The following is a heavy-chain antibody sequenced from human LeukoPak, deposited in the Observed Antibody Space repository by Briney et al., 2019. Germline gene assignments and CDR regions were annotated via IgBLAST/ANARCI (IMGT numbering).Heavy chain of an antibody. CDR1: GYTFTSYG. CDR3: ARGGRYFDWLLRGRASYCMDV. V-gene: IGHV1-8*02. Sequence: ASVKVSCKASGYTFTSYGINWVRQATGQGLEWMGWMNPNSGNTGYAQKFQGRVTMTRNTSISTAYMELSSLRSEDTAVYYCARGGRYFDWLLRGRASYCMDVWGKGTTVTISS. D-gene: IGHD3-9*01. CDR2: MNPNSGNT. J-gene: IGHJ6*03.